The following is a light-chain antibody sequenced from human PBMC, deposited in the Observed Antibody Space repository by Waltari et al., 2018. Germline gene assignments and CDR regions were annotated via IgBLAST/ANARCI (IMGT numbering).Light chain of an antibody. CDR1: QSISNW. V-gene: IGKV1-5*03. J-gene: IGKJ4*01. CDR3: QQYNSYSLLT. Sequence: DIQMTQSPSTLSASVGDRFTITSRASQSISNWLAWYQQKPGKAPTLLIYNASTLESGVPSRFSGSGAGTEFTLTISTLQADDFATYYCQQYNSYSLLTFGGGTKVEIK. CDR2: NAS.